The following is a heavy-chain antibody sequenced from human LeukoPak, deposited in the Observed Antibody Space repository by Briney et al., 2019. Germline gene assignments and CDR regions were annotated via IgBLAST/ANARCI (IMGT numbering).Heavy chain of an antibody. CDR1: GFTFSNYG. Sequence: GGSLRLSCAASGFTFSNYGMNWVRQAPGKGLEGVSTISGRSDSTYYADSVKRTFNLARDNSTDTLYLKLNYLRAEDQAVSYCAKASGYYYDSGYYLGAFDIWGPGTMVTVSS. CDR3: AKASGYYYDSGYYLGAFDI. CDR2: ISGRSDST. J-gene: IGHJ3*02. V-gene: IGHV3-23*01. D-gene: IGHD3-22*01.